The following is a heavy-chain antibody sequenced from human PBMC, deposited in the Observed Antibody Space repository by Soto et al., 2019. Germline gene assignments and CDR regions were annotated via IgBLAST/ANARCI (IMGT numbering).Heavy chain of an antibody. CDR2: ISWDGRKE. V-gene: IGHV3-30*03. D-gene: IGHD6-19*01. Sequence: QVQVVESGGGVVQPGRSLRLSCSTSGISFSGHGMQWVRQAPGKGLEWVAVISWDGRKEYYADSVMGRFTFPRDNSKNTLSLQMNSLRPEVTAVYSCARSVAALAYWGQGTVVTVSS. CDR1: GISFSGHG. J-gene: IGHJ4*02. CDR3: ARSVAALAY.